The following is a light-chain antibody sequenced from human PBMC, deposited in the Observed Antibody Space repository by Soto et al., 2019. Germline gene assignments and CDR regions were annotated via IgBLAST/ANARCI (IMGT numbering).Light chain of an antibody. Sequence: QPVLTQSPSASASLGASVKLTCTLSSGQSSYAIAWHQQQPEKGPRYLMRVNSDGRHIKGDGIPDRFSGSSSGAERYLTISSLQSGEEADYYCQTWGTGTVVFGGGTKLTVL. CDR1: SGQSSYA. CDR2: VNSDGRH. J-gene: IGLJ2*01. CDR3: QTWGTGTVV. V-gene: IGLV4-69*01.